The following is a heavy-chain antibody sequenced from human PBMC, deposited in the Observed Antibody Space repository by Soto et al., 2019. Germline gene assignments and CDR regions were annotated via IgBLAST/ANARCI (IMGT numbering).Heavy chain of an antibody. V-gene: IGHV1-69*13. D-gene: IGHD2-2*02. CDR2: IIPIFGTA. CDR3: ARGFTRYCSSTSCYNLDY. CDR1: GGTFSSYA. Sequence: ASVKVSCKASGGTFSSYAISWVRQAPGQGXEWMGGIIPIFGTANYAQKFQGRVTITADESTSTAYMELSSLRSEDTAVYYCARGFTRYCSSTSCYNLDYWGQGTLVTVSS. J-gene: IGHJ4*02.